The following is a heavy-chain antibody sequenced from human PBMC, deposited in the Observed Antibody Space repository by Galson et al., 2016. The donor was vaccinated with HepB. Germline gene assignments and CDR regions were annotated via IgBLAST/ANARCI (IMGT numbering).Heavy chain of an antibody. CDR3: ARGKGLRSGQWLALPPNSYYNGMDV. Sequence: SLRLSCAASGFTFSSYAMTWVRQAPGKGLEWVSSISGSGDSTIYADSVRGRFTISRDTSKNTLYLQMNSLRGEDKAVYYCARGKGLRSGQWLALPPNSYYNGMDVWGQGTTVTVSS. CDR2: ISGSGDST. J-gene: IGHJ6*02. V-gene: IGHV3-23*01. D-gene: IGHD6-19*01. CDR1: GFTFSSYA.